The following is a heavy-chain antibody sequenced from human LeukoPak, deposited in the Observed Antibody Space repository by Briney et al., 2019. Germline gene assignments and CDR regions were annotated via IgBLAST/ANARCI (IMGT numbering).Heavy chain of an antibody. J-gene: IGHJ4*02. V-gene: IGHV1-2*02. Sequence: ASVKVSCKASGYTFTGYYMHWVRQAPGQGLEWMGWINPNSGGTNYAQKFQGRVTMTRDTSITSAYMELTRLRSDDTAVYYCARDRGGKYVVYWGQGTLVTVSS. CDR3: ARDRGGKYVVY. CDR1: GYTFTGYY. CDR2: INPNSGGT. D-gene: IGHD1-26*01.